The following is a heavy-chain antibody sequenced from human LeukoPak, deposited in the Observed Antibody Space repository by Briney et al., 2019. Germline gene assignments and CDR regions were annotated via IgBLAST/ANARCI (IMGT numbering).Heavy chain of an antibody. J-gene: IGHJ6*02. V-gene: IGHV1-46*01. CDR1: GYTFTRYY. CDR3: ARDLAIAAAPYGMDV. Sequence: ASVKVSCKASGYTFTRYYLHWVRQAPGQGLEWMGIINPSGGRTNNAQQFQGRVTMTRDTSTSTVYMQLSSLRSEDTAVYYSARDLAIAAAPYGMDVWGQGTTVTVSS. CDR2: INPSGGRT. D-gene: IGHD6-13*01.